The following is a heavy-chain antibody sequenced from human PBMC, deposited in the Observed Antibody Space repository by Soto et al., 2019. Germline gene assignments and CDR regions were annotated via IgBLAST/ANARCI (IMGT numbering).Heavy chain of an antibody. CDR1: GITFTNYA. CDR3: AKHRGFVAGPFDS. D-gene: IGHD6-19*01. J-gene: IGHJ4*02. Sequence: EVQLLESGGGLAQPGGSLRLSCAVSGITFTNYAMGWVRQSPGKGLEWVSGISGNVGSTTHYADSVKGRFTISRDNSQNILSLQINSLRAEDTAVYYCAKHRGFVAGPFDSWGQGTVVIVSS. V-gene: IGHV3-23*01. CDR2: ISGNVGSTT.